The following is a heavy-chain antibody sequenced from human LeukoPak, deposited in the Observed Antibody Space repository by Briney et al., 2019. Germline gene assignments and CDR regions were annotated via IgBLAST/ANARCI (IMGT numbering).Heavy chain of an antibody. V-gene: IGHV3-13*01. Sequence: QPGGSLRLSCAASGFTFSSYDMHWVRQATGKGLEWVSAIGTAGDTYYPGSVKGRFTISRENAKNSLYLQMNSLRAGDTAVYYCARRGYGDYSDAFDIWGQGTMVTVSS. CDR2: IGTAGDT. CDR3: ARRGYGDYSDAFDI. CDR1: GFTFSSYD. J-gene: IGHJ3*02. D-gene: IGHD4-17*01.